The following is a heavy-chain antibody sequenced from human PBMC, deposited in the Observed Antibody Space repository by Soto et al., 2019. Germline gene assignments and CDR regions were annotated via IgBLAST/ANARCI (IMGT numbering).Heavy chain of an antibody. CDR1: GYTFTSYA. CDR3: AREAFTVSHYFDY. J-gene: IGHJ4*02. V-gene: IGHV1-3*01. D-gene: IGHD4-17*01. Sequence: QVQLVQSGAEVKKPGASVKVSCKASGYTFTSYAMHWVRQAPGQRLEWMGWINAGNGNTKYSQKFQGRVTITRDTSASTAYMELSSVRSEDTAVYYCAREAFTVSHYFDYWGQGTLVTVSS. CDR2: INAGNGNT.